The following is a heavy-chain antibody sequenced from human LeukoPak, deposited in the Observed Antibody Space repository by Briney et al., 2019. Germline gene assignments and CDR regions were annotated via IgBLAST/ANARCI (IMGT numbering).Heavy chain of an antibody. J-gene: IGHJ3*02. D-gene: IGHD3-3*01. CDR1: GGSISSGSYY. V-gene: IGHV4-61*02. Sequence: SETLSLTCTVSGGSISSGSYYWSWIRQPAGKGLEWIGRIYTSGSTNYNPSLKSRVTISVDTSKNQFSLKLSSVTAADTAVYYCAREEALRFLEWKGDAFDIWGQGTMATVSS. CDR3: AREEALRFLEWKGDAFDI. CDR2: IYTSGST.